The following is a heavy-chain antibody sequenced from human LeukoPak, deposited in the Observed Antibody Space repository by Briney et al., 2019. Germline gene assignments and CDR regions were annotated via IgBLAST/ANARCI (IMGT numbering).Heavy chain of an antibody. CDR2: INGDGTTT. CDR3: AKDKAQAYYASGSLVL. J-gene: IGHJ4*02. D-gene: IGHD3-10*01. CDR1: GFTFCSHW. Sequence: PGGSLRLSCAASGFTFCSHWVHCVRQAPGKGLVWGSRINGDGTTTSYADSVEGRFTISRDNAKVSLYLQMNNLRTEDTGLYYCAKDKAQAYYASGSLVLWGQGTLVTVSS. V-gene: IGHV3-74*01.